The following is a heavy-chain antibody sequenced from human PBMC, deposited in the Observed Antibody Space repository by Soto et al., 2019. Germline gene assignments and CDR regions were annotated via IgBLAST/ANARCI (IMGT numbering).Heavy chain of an antibody. J-gene: IGHJ5*02. D-gene: IGHD2-2*01. V-gene: IGHV3-74*01. Sequence: GGSLRLSCAASGFTFSSYWMHWVRQAPGKGLVWVSRINSDGSSTSYADSVKGRFTISRDNAKNTLYLQMNSLRAEDTAVYYCARVPVWDIVVVPAAMAPNWFDPWGQGTLVTVSS. CDR2: INSDGSST. CDR1: GFTFSSYW. CDR3: ARVPVWDIVVVPAAMAPNWFDP.